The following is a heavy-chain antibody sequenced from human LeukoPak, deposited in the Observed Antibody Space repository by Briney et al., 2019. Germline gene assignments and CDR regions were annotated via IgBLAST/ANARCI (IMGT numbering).Heavy chain of an antibody. CDR1: GFIFSSYA. D-gene: IGHD3-10*01. Sequence: PAGRSLRLSCAASGFIFSSYAMHWVRQAPGKGLEWVAVISYDGSNKYYADSVKGRFTIYRDNSKNTLYLQMNSLRAEDTAVYYCARGGYYGSGSYEGYFDYWGQGTLVTVSS. J-gene: IGHJ4*02. CDR3: ARGGYYGSGSYEGYFDY. CDR2: ISYDGSNK. V-gene: IGHV3-30-3*01.